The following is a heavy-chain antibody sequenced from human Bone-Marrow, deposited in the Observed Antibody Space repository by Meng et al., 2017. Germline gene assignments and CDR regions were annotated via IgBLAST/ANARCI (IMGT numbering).Heavy chain of an antibody. CDR1: RFIFIIYT. CDR2: IYSGGDT. Sequence: GGSLRLSCTASRFIFIIYTMRWVRQAPGKGLEWVSVIYSGGDTYYANSVKGRFTISRDNSKNTVFLQINSLRSEDTAVYYCARSPIDKYDLSALPLDYWGQGTLVTVSS. V-gene: IGHV3-66*02. J-gene: IGHJ4*02. D-gene: IGHD3-22*01. CDR3: ARSPIDKYDLSALPLDY.